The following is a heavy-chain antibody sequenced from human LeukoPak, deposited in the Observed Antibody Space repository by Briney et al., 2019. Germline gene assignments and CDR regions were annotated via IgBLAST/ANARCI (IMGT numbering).Heavy chain of an antibody. CDR1: GYTFTSYY. CDR2: INPSGGST. Sequence: ASVKVSCKASGYTFTSYYMHWVRQAPGQGLEWMGIINPSGGSTSYAQKFQGRVTMTRDMSTSTVYMELSSLRSEDTAVYYCARDGNYDSSGYYSKEGAFDYWGQGTLVTVSS. D-gene: IGHD3-22*01. J-gene: IGHJ4*02. V-gene: IGHV1-46*01. CDR3: ARDGNYDSSGYYSKEGAFDY.